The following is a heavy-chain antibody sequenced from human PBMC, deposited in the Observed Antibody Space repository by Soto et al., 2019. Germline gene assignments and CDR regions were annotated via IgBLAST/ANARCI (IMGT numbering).Heavy chain of an antibody. CDR3: ARDARLGYCSSTSCYGHYYYGMDV. J-gene: IGHJ6*02. Sequence: GGSLRLSCAASGFTFSSYSMNWVRQAPGKGLEWVSSISSNSSYIYYADSVKGRFTISRDNAKNSLYLQMNSLRAEDTAVYYCARDARLGYCSSTSCYGHYYYGMDVWGQGTTVTVSS. D-gene: IGHD2-2*01. CDR2: ISSNSSYI. V-gene: IGHV3-21*01. CDR1: GFTFSSYS.